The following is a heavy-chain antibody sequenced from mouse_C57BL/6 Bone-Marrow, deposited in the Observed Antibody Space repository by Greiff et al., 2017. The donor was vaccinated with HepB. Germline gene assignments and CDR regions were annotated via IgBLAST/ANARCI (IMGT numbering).Heavy chain of an antibody. J-gene: IGHJ3*01. CDR1: GFTFSDYG. V-gene: IGHV5-17*01. Sequence: DVQLVESGGGLVKPGGSLKLSCAASGFTFSDYGMHWVRQAPEKGLEWVAYISSGSSTIYYADTVKGRFTISRDNAKNTLFLQMTSLRSEDTAMYYCARRFVSPFAYWGQGTLVTVSA. CDR2: ISSGSSTI. CDR3: ARRFVSPFAY.